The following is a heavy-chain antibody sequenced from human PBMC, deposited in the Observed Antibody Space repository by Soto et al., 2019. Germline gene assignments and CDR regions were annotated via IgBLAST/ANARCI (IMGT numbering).Heavy chain of an antibody. Sequence: EVQLLDSGGGLVQPGGSLRLSCAASGFTFSSYAMSWVRQAPGKGLEWVSSISGSGGGTYYADSVKGRFTISTDNSKITLPLQMNSLRAEDTAVYYCATSRASGSYFNPSDAFDFWSQGTMVTVSP. CDR2: ISGSGGGT. CDR3: ATSRASGSYFNPSDAFDF. V-gene: IGHV3-23*01. J-gene: IGHJ3*01. D-gene: IGHD3-10*01. CDR1: GFTFSSYA.